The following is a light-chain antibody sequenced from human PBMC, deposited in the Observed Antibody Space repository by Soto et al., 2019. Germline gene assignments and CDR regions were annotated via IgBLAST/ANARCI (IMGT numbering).Light chain of an antibody. V-gene: IGKV3-11*01. CDR1: ENVRTF. J-gene: IGKJ2*01. Sequence: VLTQSPATLSLSPGERATLSCRASENVRTFVDWYQQKPGQAPRLLIYGASNRATDIPARFSGSGSGTDFTLTISSLEPEDFGVYHCQQRSSWPRMYTFGQGTKLEI. CDR2: GAS. CDR3: QQRSSWPRMYT.